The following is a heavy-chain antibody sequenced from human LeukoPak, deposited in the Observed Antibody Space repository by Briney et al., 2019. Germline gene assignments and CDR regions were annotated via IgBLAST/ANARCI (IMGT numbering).Heavy chain of an antibody. CDR2: SRNKVSSYTT. D-gene: IGHD2-21*02. CDR3: ARVGCGGDCRQNYYYYAMDV. J-gene: IGHJ6*02. Sequence: HSGGSLRLSCAASGFTFSDHYMDWVRQAPGKGLEWVGRSRNKVSSYTTEYAASVKGRFTVSRDESNNSLYLQMHSLQTEDTAVYYCARVGCGGDCRQNYYYYAMDVWGQGTTVTVSS. CDR1: GFTFSDHY. V-gene: IGHV3-72*01.